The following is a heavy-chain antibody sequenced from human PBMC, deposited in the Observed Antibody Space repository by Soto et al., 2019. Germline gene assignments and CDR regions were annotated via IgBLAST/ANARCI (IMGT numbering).Heavy chain of an antibody. CDR1: GGSFSGYY. Sequence: SETLSLTCAVYGGSFSGYYWSWIRQPPGKGLEWIGEINHSGSTNYNPSLKSRVTISVDTSKNQFSLKLSSVTAADTAVYYCARGLKRFVMVRGNYYYGMDVWGQGTTVTVSS. V-gene: IGHV4-34*01. J-gene: IGHJ6*02. CDR3: ARGLKRFVMVRGNYYYGMDV. CDR2: INHSGST. D-gene: IGHD3-10*01.